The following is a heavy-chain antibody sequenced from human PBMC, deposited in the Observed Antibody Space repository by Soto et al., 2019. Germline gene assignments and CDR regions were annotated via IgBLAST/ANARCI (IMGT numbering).Heavy chain of an antibody. J-gene: IGHJ4*02. CDR3: ARGQLEPPDY. Sequence: LSLTCAASGFTFSSYAMHWVRQAPGKGLEWVAVISYDGSNKYYADSVKGRFTISRDNSKNTLYLQMNSLRAEDTAVYYCARGQLEPPDYWGQGTLVTVSS. CDR2: ISYDGSNK. V-gene: IGHV3-30*04. D-gene: IGHD1-1*01. CDR1: GFTFSSYA.